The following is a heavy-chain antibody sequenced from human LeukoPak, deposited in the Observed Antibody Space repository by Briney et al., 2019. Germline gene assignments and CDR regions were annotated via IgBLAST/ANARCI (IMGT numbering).Heavy chain of an antibody. V-gene: IGHV3-53*01. CDR2: IYSGGST. CDR1: GFTVSSNY. Sequence: PGGSLRLSCAASGFTVSSNYMSWVRQAPGKGLEWVSVIYSGGSTYYADSVKGRFTISRDNSKNTLYLQMNSLRAEDTAVYYCARETAAGDIYYFDYWGQGTLVTVSS. CDR3: ARETAAGDIYYFDY. J-gene: IGHJ4*02. D-gene: IGHD6-13*01.